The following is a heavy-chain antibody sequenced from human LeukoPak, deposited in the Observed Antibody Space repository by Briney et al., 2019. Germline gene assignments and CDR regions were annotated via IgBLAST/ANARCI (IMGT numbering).Heavy chain of an antibody. CDR1: GFTFSSYA. CDR2: VWYDGSQK. Sequence: PGRSLRLSCTTSGFTFSSYAIHWVRQAPGKGLEWVAIVWYDGSQKYYADSVKGRFTISRDNSKNTLYLQMNSLRAEDTAVYYCAKLGCSGGSCVDYWGQGTLVTVSS. V-gene: IGHV3-33*06. J-gene: IGHJ4*02. D-gene: IGHD2-15*01. CDR3: AKLGCSGGSCVDY.